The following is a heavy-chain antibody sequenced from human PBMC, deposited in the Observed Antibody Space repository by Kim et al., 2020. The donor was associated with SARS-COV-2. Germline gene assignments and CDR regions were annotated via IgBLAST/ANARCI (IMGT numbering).Heavy chain of an antibody. CDR2: IYSGGST. V-gene: IGHV3-66*01. D-gene: IGHD3-22*01. Sequence: GGSLRLSCAASGFTVSSNYMSWVRQAPGKGLEWVSVIYSGGSTYYADSVKGRFTISRDNSKNTLYLQMNSLRVEDTAVYYCAREFHYYYDSSGYSYFQHWGQGALVTVSS. CDR3: AREFHYYYDSSGYSYFQH. CDR1: GFTVSSNY. J-gene: IGHJ1*01.